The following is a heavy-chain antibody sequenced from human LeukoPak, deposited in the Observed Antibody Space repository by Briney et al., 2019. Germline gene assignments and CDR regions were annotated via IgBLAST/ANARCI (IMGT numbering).Heavy chain of an antibody. D-gene: IGHD2-15*01. J-gene: IGHJ4*02. CDR2: INPNSGGT. Sequence: ASVKVSCKASGYTFTGYYMHRVRQAPGQGLEWMGWINPNSGGTNYAQKFQGRVTMTRDTSISTAYKELSRLRSDDTAVYYCARDSGPTHSWPFDYWGQGTQVTVSS. CDR1: GYTFTGYY. CDR3: ARDSGPTHSWPFDY. V-gene: IGHV1-2*02.